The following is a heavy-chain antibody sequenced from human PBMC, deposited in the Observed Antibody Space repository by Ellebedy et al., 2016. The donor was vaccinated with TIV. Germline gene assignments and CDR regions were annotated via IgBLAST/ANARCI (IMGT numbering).Heavy chain of an antibody. CDR2: MNPNNGNT. D-gene: IGHD5-24*01. CDR3: ARGRGDGYNLNLYY. J-gene: IGHJ4*02. CDR1: GYSFTSYD. V-gene: IGHV1-8*01. Sequence: AASVKVSCKASGYSFTSYDINWVRQATGQGPEWMGWMNPNNGNTGFAQKFQGRVTITRDTSANTAYMELSSLRSEDTAVYYCARGRGDGYNLNLYYWGQGALVSVSS.